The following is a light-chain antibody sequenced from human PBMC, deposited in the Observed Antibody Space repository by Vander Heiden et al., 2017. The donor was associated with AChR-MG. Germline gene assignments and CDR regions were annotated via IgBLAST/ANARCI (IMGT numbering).Light chain of an antibody. CDR3: QQSYSTPRT. Sequence: DIQMTQSPSSLSASVGDRVTITCRASQRISSYLNWYQQKQGKAPKLLIYAASSLQSGVPSRFSGSGSGTDFTLTISSLKPEDFATYYCQQSYSTPRTFGQGTKVEIK. CDR1: QRISSY. J-gene: IGKJ1*01. V-gene: IGKV1-39*01. CDR2: AAS.